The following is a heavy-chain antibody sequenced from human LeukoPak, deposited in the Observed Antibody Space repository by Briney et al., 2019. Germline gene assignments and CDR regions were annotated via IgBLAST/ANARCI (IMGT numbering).Heavy chain of an antibody. D-gene: IGHD1-26*01. CDR3: ARRVGATVSLDYFDY. CDR2: IYPGDSDT. CDR1: GYSFNTYW. Sequence: GESLKISCKGSGYSFNTYWIGWVRQMPGKGLEWMGIIYPGDSDTRYSPSFQGQVTISADKSISTAYLQWSSLKASDTAMYYCARRVGATVSLDYFDYWGQGTLVTVSS. V-gene: IGHV5-51*01. J-gene: IGHJ4*02.